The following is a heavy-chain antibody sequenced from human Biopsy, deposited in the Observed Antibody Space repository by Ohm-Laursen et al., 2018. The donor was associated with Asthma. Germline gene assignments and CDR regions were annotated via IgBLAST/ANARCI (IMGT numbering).Heavy chain of an antibody. J-gene: IGHJ4*01. V-gene: IGHV2-5*02. CDR1: GFSLKIGAVG. D-gene: IGHD6-6*01. CDR3: AHTVSSRYDY. Sequence: TQTLTLTCTFSGFSLKIGAVGVGWIRQAPGKALELLAVIYWDDDKRYSPSLRGRLTITTDTSKRQVLLALTNVDPVDTATYFCAHTVSSRYDYWGQGTRVSVSS. CDR2: IYWDDDK.